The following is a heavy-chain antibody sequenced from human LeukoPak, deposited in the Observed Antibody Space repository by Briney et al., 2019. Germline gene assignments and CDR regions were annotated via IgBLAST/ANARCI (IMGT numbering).Heavy chain of an antibody. Sequence: ASVKVSCKASGGTFSSYAINWVRQAPGQGLEWMGWMNPNSGNTGYAQKFQGRVTMTRNTSISTAYMELSSLRSEDTAVYYCARGFLGVYSSGWFDAFDIWGQGTMVTVSS. CDR2: MNPNSGNT. V-gene: IGHV1-8*02. J-gene: IGHJ3*02. CDR1: GGTFSSYA. CDR3: ARGFLGVYSSGWFDAFDI. D-gene: IGHD6-19*01.